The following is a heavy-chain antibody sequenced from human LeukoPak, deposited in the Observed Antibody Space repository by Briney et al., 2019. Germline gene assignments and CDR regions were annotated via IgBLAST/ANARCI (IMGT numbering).Heavy chain of an antibody. V-gene: IGHV4-59*08. Sequence: PSETLSLTCTVSGGSIRDYYWGWIREPPGKGLEWIGYIHSSGSANYKPSLKSRVTISVDTSKNQCSLKVSSVTAADTAKYYCARNSYYYQTHDTWGQGTLVTVSS. CDR1: GGSIRDYY. D-gene: IGHD3-10*01. CDR3: ARNSYYYQTHDT. CDR2: IHSSGSA. J-gene: IGHJ5*02.